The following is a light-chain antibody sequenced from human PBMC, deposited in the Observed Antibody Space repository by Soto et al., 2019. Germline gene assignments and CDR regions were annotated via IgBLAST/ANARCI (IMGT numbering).Light chain of an antibody. CDR2: DAS. CDR3: HQRSNVT. J-gene: IGKJ5*01. CDR1: RSVGTF. V-gene: IGKV3-11*01. Sequence: EIVFPQCPGTLYLAALERATLFCRASRSVGTFLAWYQQKPGQAPRLLIYDASNRATGIPARFSGSGSGTDFTLTISSLEPEDFAVYYCHQRSNVTFGQGTRLEIK.